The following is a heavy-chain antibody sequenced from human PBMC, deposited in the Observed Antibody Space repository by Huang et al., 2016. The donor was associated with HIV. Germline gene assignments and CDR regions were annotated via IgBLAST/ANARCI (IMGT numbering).Heavy chain of an antibody. V-gene: IGHV4-59*11. J-gene: IGHJ4*02. Sequence: QVHLQESGPGLVKPSETLSITCSVSGGSISDHHWGWIRQSPRKGLEWIGSVYDTGTANYNPALKRRVTIFLDKSKNQLSLNLGSMTAADTAIYYCARDNWGPFLPTFDSWGPGSLVTVSS. CDR3: ARDNWGPFLPTFDS. CDR1: GGSISDHH. D-gene: IGHD7-27*01. CDR2: VYDTGTA.